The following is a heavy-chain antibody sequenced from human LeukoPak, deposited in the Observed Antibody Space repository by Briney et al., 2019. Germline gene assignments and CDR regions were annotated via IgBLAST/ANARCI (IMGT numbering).Heavy chain of an antibody. Sequence: GGSLRLSCAASGFTFSSHAMNWVRQVPGKGLEWVSAISGSGGSTYYADSVKGRFTISRDNSKNTLYLQMNSLRAEDTAVYYCAKTRIPGATPFYWGQGTLVTVSS. CDR2: ISGSGGST. CDR1: GFTFSSHA. V-gene: IGHV3-23*01. J-gene: IGHJ4*02. CDR3: AKTRIPGATPFY. D-gene: IGHD1-26*01.